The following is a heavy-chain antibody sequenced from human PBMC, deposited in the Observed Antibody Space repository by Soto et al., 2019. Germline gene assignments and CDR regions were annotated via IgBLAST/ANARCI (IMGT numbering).Heavy chain of an antibody. J-gene: IGHJ6*02. V-gene: IGHV4-34*01. CDR3: ARIPLLRYFDWAPYYYYGMDV. Sequence: SETLSLTCAVYGGSFSGYYWSWIRQPPGKGLEWIGEINHSGSTNYNPSLKSRVTISVDTSKNQFSLKLSSVTAADTAVYYCARIPLLRYFDWAPYYYYGMDVWGQGTTVTVS. CDR2: INHSGST. D-gene: IGHD3-9*01. CDR1: GGSFSGYY.